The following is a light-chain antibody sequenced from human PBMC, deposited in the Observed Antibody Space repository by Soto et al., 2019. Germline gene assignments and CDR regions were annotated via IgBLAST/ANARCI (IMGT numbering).Light chain of an antibody. CDR3: CSYTSSRTYV. J-gene: IGLJ1*01. CDR2: EVT. Sequence: QSALTQPASVSGSPGQSITISCTGTSSDVGAYIYVSWYQHHPGKAPKVMIYEVTNRPSGVSDRFSGSKSDNTASLTISGLQAEDEADYYCCSYTSSRTYVFGTGTQLTVL. CDR1: SSDVGAYIY. V-gene: IGLV2-14*01.